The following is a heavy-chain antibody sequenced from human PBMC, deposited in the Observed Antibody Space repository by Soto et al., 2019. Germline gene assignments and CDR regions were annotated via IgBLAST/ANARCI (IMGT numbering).Heavy chain of an antibody. Sequence: LSLTCTVSGGSITNYYWSCIRQPPGKGLEWIGYIYSSGSTNYNPSLKSRVTISADTSKNQVSLKLTSVTAADTAVYYCARAQPPSYGIYYFDYWGQGTLVTVSS. D-gene: IGHD5-18*01. CDR1: GGSITNYY. CDR2: IYSSGST. CDR3: ARAQPPSYGIYYFDY. V-gene: IGHV4-59*01. J-gene: IGHJ4*02.